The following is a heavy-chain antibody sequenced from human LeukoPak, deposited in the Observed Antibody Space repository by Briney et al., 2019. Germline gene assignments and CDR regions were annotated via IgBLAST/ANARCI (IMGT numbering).Heavy chain of an antibody. CDR3: RVAAANYYQYYGMDV. CDR1: GFTFSSYA. CDR2: ISSNGGGT. D-gene: IGHD6-13*01. J-gene: IGHJ6*04. V-gene: IGHV3-64D*06. Sequence: GGSLRLSCSASGFTFSSYAIRWVRQAPGKGLEYVSAISSNGGGTYYADSLKGRFTISRDNSKSTLYLQMSSLRAEDTAVYYCRVAAANYYQYYGMDVWGKGTTVTVPS.